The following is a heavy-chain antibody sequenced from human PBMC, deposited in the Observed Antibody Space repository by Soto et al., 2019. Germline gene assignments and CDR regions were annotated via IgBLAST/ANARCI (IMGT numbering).Heavy chain of an antibody. V-gene: IGHV4-31*02. D-gene: IGHD2-15*01. J-gene: IGHJ5*02. CDR1: GASVSSGGYF. Sequence: QVHLQESGPGLVKPSQTLSLTCSVSGASVSSGGYFWTWIRQLPGKGLEWIGYIYSSGATHYNPSLPTRISMSLDTYRNQCSLKLNSLTVAATAAYYCAVHRATPRVAVSNGFGPWGQGSRVTVSS. CDR3: AVHRATPRVAVSNGFGP. CDR2: IYSSGAT.